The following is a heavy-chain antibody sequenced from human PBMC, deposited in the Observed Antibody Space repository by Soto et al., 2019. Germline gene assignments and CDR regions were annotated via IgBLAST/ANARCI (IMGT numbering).Heavy chain of an antibody. CDR2: IYPGDSET. CDR1: GYRFTNYW. V-gene: IGHV5-51*01. CDR3: ARVTNTGMSPFDY. Sequence: GGSLKISCEGSGYRFTNYWIGWVRQMPGKGLEWMGIIYPGDSETRYSPSFEGQVTISAGKSINTAYLQWSSLKASDTAMYYCARVTNTGMSPFDYWGQGTLVTVSS. J-gene: IGHJ4*02. D-gene: IGHD5-18*01.